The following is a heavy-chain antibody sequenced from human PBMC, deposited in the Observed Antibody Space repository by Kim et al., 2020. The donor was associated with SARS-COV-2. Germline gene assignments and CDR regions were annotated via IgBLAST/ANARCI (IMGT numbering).Heavy chain of an antibody. D-gene: IGHD3-10*01. CDR1: GGSISSYY. V-gene: IGHV4-59*13. J-gene: IGHJ5*02. Sequence: SETLSLTCTVSGGSISSYYWSWIRQPPGKGLEWIGYIYYSGSTNYNPSLKSRVTISVDTSKNQFSLKLSSVTAADTAVYYCARTMSRGARGLKSTNWFDPWGQGTLVTVSS. CDR2: IYYSGST. CDR3: ARTMSRGARGLKSTNWFDP.